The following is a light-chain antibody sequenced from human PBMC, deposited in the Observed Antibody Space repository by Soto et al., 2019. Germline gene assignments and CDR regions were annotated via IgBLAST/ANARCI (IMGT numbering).Light chain of an antibody. CDR2: AAS. CDR1: QGLGTN. J-gene: IGKJ5*01. Sequence: ETVLTQSPGTLSLSPGERATLSCRASQGLGTNLAWYQQKPGQAPRLLIYAASTRATGVPGRFSGSGSGTEFTLTISSLQSEDFAVYYCQQYGSSPITFGQGTRLEIK. CDR3: QQYGSSPIT. V-gene: IGKV3-20*01.